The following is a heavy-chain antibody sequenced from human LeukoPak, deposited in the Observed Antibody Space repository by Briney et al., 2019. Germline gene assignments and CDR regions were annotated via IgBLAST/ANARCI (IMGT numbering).Heavy chain of an antibody. CDR2: IWYDGSHK. J-gene: IGHJ4*02. CDR1: GFTFSDFG. Sequence: GRSLRLSCAASGFTFSDFGMHWVRQAPGKGLEWVAVIWYDGSHKYYADSVKGRFIISRDSSKNTLYLQMNSLRVEDTAVYYCARGAYSSTWFVDYWGRGALVAVTS. D-gene: IGHD6-13*01. V-gene: IGHV3-33*01. CDR3: ARGAYSSTWFVDY.